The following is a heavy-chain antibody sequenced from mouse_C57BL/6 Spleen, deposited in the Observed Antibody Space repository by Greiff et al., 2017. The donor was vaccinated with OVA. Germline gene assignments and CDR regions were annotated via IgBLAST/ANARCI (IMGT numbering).Heavy chain of an antibody. V-gene: IGHV5-9-1*02. CDR2: ISSGGDYI. Sequence: EVKLMESGAGLVKPGGSLKLSCAASGFTFSSYAMSWVRQTPEKRLEWVAYISSGGDYIYYADTVKGRFTISRDNARNTLYLQMSSLKSEDTAMYYCTRANWDVGFAYWGQGTLVTVSA. D-gene: IGHD4-1*01. J-gene: IGHJ3*01. CDR3: TRANWDVGFAY. CDR1: GFTFSSYA.